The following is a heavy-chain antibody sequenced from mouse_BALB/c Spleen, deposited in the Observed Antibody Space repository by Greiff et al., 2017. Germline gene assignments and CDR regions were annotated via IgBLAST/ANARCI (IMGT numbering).Heavy chain of an antibody. CDR3: AREEGHYYAMDY. CDR1: GYSITSDYA. V-gene: IGHV3-2*02. J-gene: IGHJ4*01. CDR2: ISYSGST. Sequence: EVKLVESGPGLVKPSQSLSLTCTVTGYSITSDYAWNWIRQFPGNKLEWMGYISYSGSTSYNPSLKSRISITRDTSKNQFFLQLNSVTTEDTATYYCAREEGHYYAMDYWGQGTSVTVSS.